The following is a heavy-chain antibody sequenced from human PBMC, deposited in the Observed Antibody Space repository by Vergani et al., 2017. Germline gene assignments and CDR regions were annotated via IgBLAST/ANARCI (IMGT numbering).Heavy chain of an antibody. Sequence: EVQLVQSGAEVKKPGESLKISCKGSGYSFTSYWIGWVRQMPGKGLEWMGIIYPGDSDTRYSPSFQGQVTISADKSISTAYLQWSSLKASDTAMYYCAGQGERGIVVVPAAPAAWFDPWGQGTLVTVSS. CDR3: AGQGERGIVVVPAAPAAWFDP. CDR2: IYPGDSDT. V-gene: IGHV5-51*01. D-gene: IGHD2-2*01. CDR1: GYSFTSYW. J-gene: IGHJ5*02.